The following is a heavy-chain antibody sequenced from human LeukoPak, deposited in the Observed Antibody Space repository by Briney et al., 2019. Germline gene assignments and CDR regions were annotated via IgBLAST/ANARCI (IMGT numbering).Heavy chain of an antibody. CDR1: GFTFDDYA. J-gene: IGHJ3*02. D-gene: IGHD1-7*01. V-gene: IGHV3-9*01. Sequence: LPGGSLRLSCAASGFTFDDYAMHWVRQAPGKGLEWVSGISWNSGSIGYADSVKGRFTISRDNAKNPLYLQMNSLRAEDTALYYCAKDIGGITGTLVAFDIWGQGTMVTVSS. CDR3: AKDIGGITGTLVAFDI. CDR2: ISWNSGSI.